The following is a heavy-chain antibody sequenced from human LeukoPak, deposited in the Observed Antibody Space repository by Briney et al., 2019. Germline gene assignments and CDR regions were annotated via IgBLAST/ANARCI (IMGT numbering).Heavy chain of an antibody. CDR1: GGSFSGYY. V-gene: IGHV4-34*09. Sequence: SETLSLTCAVYGGSFSGYYWSWIRQPPGKGLEWIGEINHSGSTNYNPSLKSRVTISVDTSKNQFSLKLSSVTAADTAVYYCASVPTGDIKTAAFDIWGQGTMVTVSS. CDR2: INHSGST. CDR3: ASVPTGDIKTAAFDI. D-gene: IGHD3-16*02. J-gene: IGHJ3*02.